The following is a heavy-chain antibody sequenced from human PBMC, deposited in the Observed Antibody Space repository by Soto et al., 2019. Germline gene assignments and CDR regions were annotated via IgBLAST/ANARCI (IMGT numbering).Heavy chain of an antibody. CDR3: AKVATYYYDSSGSYYFDY. D-gene: IGHD3-22*01. CDR2: ISDDGSFK. CDR1: GFTFTSHA. Sequence: QVRLVESGGGVVQPGRSLRLSCAASGFTFTSHAVHWVRQAPGKGLEWVAVISDDGSFKTYADSVKGRFTISRDNSKKTLYLQMNSLRVEDTAVYYCAKVATYYYDSSGSYYFDYWGQGTLVTVSS. J-gene: IGHJ4*02. V-gene: IGHV3-30*18.